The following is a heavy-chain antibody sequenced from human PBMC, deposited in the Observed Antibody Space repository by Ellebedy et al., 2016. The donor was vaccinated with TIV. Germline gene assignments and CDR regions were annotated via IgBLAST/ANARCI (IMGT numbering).Heavy chain of an antibody. CDR2: INPNSGGT. J-gene: IGHJ6*02. CDR1: GYTFTGYC. D-gene: IGHD4-23*01. Sequence: ASVKVSCKASGYTFTGYCMHWVRQAPGQGLEWMGWINPNSGGTNYAQKFQGWVTMTRDTSISTAYMELSRLRSDDTAVYYCARDRLEATPLRYYYYGMDVWGQGTTVTVSS. V-gene: IGHV1-2*04. CDR3: ARDRLEATPLRYYYYGMDV.